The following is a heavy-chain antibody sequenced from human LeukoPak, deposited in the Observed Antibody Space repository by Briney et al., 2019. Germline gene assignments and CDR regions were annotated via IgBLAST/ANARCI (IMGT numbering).Heavy chain of an antibody. CDR1: GGSISSSSYY. J-gene: IGHJ6*02. CDR2: IYYSGST. V-gene: IGHV4-39*01. CDR3: ARHLTGYYYNYYYYGMDV. D-gene: IGHD3-9*01. Sequence: LSETLSLTCTVSGGSISSSSYYWGWIRQPPGKGLEWIGTIYYSGSTYYDPSLKSRVTISVDTSEYQFSLKLSSVTAADTAVYYCARHLTGYYYNYYYYGMDVWVQGTTVTVSS.